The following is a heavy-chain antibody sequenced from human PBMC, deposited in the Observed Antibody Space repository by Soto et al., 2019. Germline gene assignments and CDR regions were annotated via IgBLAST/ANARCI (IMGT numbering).Heavy chain of an antibody. CDR2: INHSGST. Sequence: SETLSLTCAVYGGSFSGYYWSWIRQPPGKGLEWIGEINHSGSTNYNPSLKSRVTISVDTSKNQFSLKLSSVTAADTAVYYCAGTFDYGDYHDYWGQGTLVTVSS. CDR3: AGTFDYGDYHDY. D-gene: IGHD4-17*01. CDR1: GGSFSGYY. J-gene: IGHJ4*02. V-gene: IGHV4-34*01.